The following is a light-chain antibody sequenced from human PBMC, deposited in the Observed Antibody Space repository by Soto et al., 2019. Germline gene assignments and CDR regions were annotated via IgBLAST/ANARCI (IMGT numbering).Light chain of an antibody. CDR3: ASSDESLSAMV. J-gene: IGLJ2*01. Sequence: QSVLTQPPSASETPGQRVTVSCSGGSSNIGTNTVNWYQQLPGTAPTLLIYSNNQRPSGGPGRFSGSKSGTSASLAISGRQSEDEDDYYCASSDESLSAMVFGGGTKLTVL. CDR2: SNN. V-gene: IGLV1-44*01. CDR1: SSNIGTNT.